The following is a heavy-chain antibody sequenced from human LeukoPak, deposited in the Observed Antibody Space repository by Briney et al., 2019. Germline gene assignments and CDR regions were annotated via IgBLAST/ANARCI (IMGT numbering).Heavy chain of an antibody. D-gene: IGHD3-22*01. CDR1: GYTFTGYY. CDR3: ARVEYYYGSSGYGRGLNWFDP. CDR2: INPNSGGT. Sequence: ASVKVSCTASGYTFTGYYMHWVRQAPGQGLEWMGWINPNSGGTNYAQKFQGRVTMTRDTSISTAYMELSRLRSDDTAVYYCARVEYYYGSSGYGRGLNWFDPWGQGTLVTVSS. V-gene: IGHV1-2*02. J-gene: IGHJ5*02.